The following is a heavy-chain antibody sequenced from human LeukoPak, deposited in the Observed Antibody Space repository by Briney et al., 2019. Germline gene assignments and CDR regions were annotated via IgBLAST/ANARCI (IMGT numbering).Heavy chain of an antibody. V-gene: IGHV3-7*01. CDR3: ARRKITMVRGVIANWFDP. D-gene: IGHD3-10*01. CDR2: IKQDGSEK. J-gene: IGHJ5*02. Sequence: GGSLRLSCAVSGFTFSSYWMSWVRQAPGKGLEWVANIKQDGSEKYYVDSVKGRFTISRDNAKNSLYLQMNSLRAEDTAVYYCARRKITMVRGVIANWFDPWGQGTLVTVSS. CDR1: GFTFSSYW.